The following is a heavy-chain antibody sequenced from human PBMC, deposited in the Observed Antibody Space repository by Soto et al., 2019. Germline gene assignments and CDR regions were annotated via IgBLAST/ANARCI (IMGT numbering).Heavy chain of an antibody. V-gene: IGHV4-59*01. D-gene: IGHD3-22*01. Sequence: SETLSLTCTVSGGSISSYYWSWIRQPPGKGLEWIGYIYYSGSTNYNPSLKSRVTISVDTSKNQFSLKLSSVTAADTAVYYCARVRALTAYYYDSRPYYFDYWGQGTLVTFSS. J-gene: IGHJ4*02. CDR1: GGSISSYY. CDR3: ARVRALTAYYYDSRPYYFDY. CDR2: IYYSGST.